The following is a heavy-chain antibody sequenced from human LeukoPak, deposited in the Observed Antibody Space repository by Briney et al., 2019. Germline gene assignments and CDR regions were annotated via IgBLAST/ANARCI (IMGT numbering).Heavy chain of an antibody. CDR3: AKIAGYSSSHRTGAFDI. CDR1: GFTFSNSG. Sequence: HSGGSLRLSCAASGFTFSNSGMHWVRQAPGKGLEWVAFIRYTGSLENYADSVKGRFTISRDTSKNTLYLQMNSLRAEDMALYYCAKIAGYSSSHRTGAFDIWGQGTMVTVSS. V-gene: IGHV3-30*02. J-gene: IGHJ3*02. D-gene: IGHD6-13*01. CDR2: IRYTGSLE.